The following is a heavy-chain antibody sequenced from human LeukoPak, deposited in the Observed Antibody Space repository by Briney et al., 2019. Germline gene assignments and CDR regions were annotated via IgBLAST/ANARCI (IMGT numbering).Heavy chain of an antibody. J-gene: IGHJ3*02. CDR1: GYTFTDYY. V-gene: IGHV1-69-2*01. Sequence: GASEKISCKVSGYTFTDYYMHWVQQAPGKGLEWMGLVDPEDGETIYAEKFQGRVTITADTSTDTAYMELSSLRSEDTAVYYCATGPLAGAFDIWGQGTMVTVPS. CDR3: ATGPLAGAFDI. CDR2: VDPEDGET.